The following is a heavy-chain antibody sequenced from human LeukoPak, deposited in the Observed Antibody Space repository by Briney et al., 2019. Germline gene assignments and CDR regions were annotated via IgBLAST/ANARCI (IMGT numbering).Heavy chain of an antibody. D-gene: IGHD7-27*01. CDR3: ARDRGNWGYYYGMDV. V-gene: IGHV1-3*01. CDR2: INAGNGNT. CDR1: GYTFTSYA. J-gene: IGHJ6*02. Sequence: GASVKVSCKASGYTFTSYAMHWVRQAPGQRLEWMGWINAGNGNTKYSQKFQGRVTITRDTSASTAYMELGSLRSEDTAVYYCARDRGNWGYYYGMDVWGQGTTVTVSS.